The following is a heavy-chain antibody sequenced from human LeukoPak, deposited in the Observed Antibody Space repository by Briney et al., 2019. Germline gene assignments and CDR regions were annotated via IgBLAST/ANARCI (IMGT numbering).Heavy chain of an antibody. D-gene: IGHD2/OR15-2a*01. Sequence: GGSLRLSCAASGFTFSSYWMNWVRQAPGKGLEWVANIKQDGSEKYYADSVKGRFTISRDNAKNSLYLQMNSLRAEDTALYYCAKDTGLFASMVFDYWGQGTLVTVSS. J-gene: IGHJ4*02. CDR3: AKDTGLFASMVFDY. CDR2: IKQDGSEK. CDR1: GFTFSSYW. V-gene: IGHV3-7*03.